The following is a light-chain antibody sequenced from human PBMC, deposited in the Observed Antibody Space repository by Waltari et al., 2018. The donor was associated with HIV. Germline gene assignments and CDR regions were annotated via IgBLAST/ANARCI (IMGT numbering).Light chain of an antibody. V-gene: IGLV1-51*01. CDR3: GTWDTSLNAGV. J-gene: IGLJ2*01. Sequence: QSILTQPPAVSAAPGQTVAIACSGTTSNIGNNFVCWYQKLQGTAPKLLIFHHHKPPSGVSDRVSASKSGTSATLAITGRHTGDEAEYYCGTWDTSLNAGVFGGGTKVSVL. CDR1: TSNIGNNF. CDR2: HHH.